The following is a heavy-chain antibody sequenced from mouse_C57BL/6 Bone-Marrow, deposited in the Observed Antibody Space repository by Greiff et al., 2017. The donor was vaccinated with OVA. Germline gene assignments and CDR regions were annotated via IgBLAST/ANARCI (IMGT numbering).Heavy chain of an antibody. D-gene: IGHD1-1*01. CDR2: INPNYGTT. V-gene: IGHV1-39*01. J-gene: IGHJ3*01. CDR3: ASPHYYGSRGFAY. CDR1: GYSFTDYN. Sequence: VQLQQSGPELVKPGASVKKSCKASGYSFTDYNMNWVKQSTGKSLEWIGVINPNYGTTSYTQKFKGKATLTVDQSSSTAYMQLNSLTSEDSAVYYCASPHYYGSRGFAYWGQGTLVTVSA.